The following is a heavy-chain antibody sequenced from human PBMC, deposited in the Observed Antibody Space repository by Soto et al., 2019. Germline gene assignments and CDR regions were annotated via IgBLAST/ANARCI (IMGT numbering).Heavy chain of an antibody. CDR1: GFTFSSYA. CDR2: ISGSGGST. Sequence: PWGSLRLSCAASGFTFSSYAMSWFRQAPGKGLEWVSAISGSGGSTYYADSVKGRFTISRDNSKNTLYLQMNSLRAEDTAVYYCAKLGRITIFGVPPVGMDVRGQRSTVTVSS. D-gene: IGHD3-3*01. V-gene: IGHV3-23*01. J-gene: IGHJ6*02. CDR3: AKLGRITIFGVPPVGMDV.